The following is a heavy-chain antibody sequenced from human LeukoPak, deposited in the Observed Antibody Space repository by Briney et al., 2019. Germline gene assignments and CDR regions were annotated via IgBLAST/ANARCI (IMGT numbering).Heavy chain of an antibody. Sequence: GGSLRLSCAASGFTFSSYAMSWVRQAPGKGLEWVSAISGSGGSTYYADSVKGRFTISRDNSKNPLYLQMNSLRAEDTAVYYCAKEGRYYDSSGYYDYWGQGTLVTVSS. V-gene: IGHV3-23*01. J-gene: IGHJ4*02. CDR3: AKEGRYYDSSGYYDY. CDR2: ISGSGGST. D-gene: IGHD3-22*01. CDR1: GFTFSSYA.